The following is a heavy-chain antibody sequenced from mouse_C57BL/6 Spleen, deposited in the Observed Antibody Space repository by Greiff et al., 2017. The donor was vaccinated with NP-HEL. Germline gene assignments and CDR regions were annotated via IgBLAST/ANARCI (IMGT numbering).Heavy chain of an antibody. CDR1: GFTFSSYA. J-gene: IGHJ4*01. CDR2: ISDGGSYT. CDR3: ARDGRTYAMDY. V-gene: IGHV5-4*01. Sequence: EVQLVESGGGLVKPGGSLKLSCAASGFTFSSYAMSWVRQTPEKRLEWVATISDGGSYTYYPDNVKGRFTISRDNAKNNLYLQMSHLKSEDTAMYYCARDGRTYAMDYWGQGTSVTVSS. D-gene: IGHD1-1*02.